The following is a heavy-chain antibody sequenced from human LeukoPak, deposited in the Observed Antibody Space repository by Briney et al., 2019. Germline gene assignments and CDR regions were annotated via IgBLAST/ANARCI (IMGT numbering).Heavy chain of an antibody. CDR2: IWYDGSNK. CDR3: AKEKTGTLAIDY. J-gene: IGHJ4*02. D-gene: IGHD1-1*01. V-gene: IGHV3-33*06. Sequence: PGGSLRLSCAASGFTFSSYGMHWVRQAPGKGLEWVAVIWYDGSNKYYADSVKGRFTISRDNSKNTLYLQMNSLRAEDTAVYYCAKEKTGTLAIDYWGQGTLVTVSS. CDR1: GFTFSSYG.